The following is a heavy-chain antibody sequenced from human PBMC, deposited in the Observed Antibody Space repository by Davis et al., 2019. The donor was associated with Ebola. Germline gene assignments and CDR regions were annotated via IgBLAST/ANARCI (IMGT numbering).Heavy chain of an antibody. V-gene: IGHV1-8*01. J-gene: IGHJ4*02. CDR3: ARGVVGTTSVNY. Sequence: ASVKVSCKASGYTFTSFDINWVRQATGQGLEWMGWMNPNSGNTGYAQKFQGRVTMTRNTSINTAYMELSSLRSDDTAVYYCARGVVGTTSVNYWGQGTLVTVSS. CDR2: MNPNSGNT. D-gene: IGHD1-26*01. CDR1: GYTFTSFD.